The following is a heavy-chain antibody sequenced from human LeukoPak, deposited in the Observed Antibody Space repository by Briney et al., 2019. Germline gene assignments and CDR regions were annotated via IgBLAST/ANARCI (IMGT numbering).Heavy chain of an antibody. CDR3: AKGSGGITMIVVVKYFDY. CDR1: GFTFSSYA. V-gene: IGHV3-23*01. D-gene: IGHD3-22*01. Sequence: PGGSLRLSCAASGFTFSSYAMSWVRQAPGKGLEWVSAISGSGGSTYYADSVKGRFTISRDNSKNTLYLQMNSLRAEDTAVYYCAKGSGGITMIVVVKYFDYWGQGTLVTVSS. J-gene: IGHJ4*02. CDR2: ISGSGGST.